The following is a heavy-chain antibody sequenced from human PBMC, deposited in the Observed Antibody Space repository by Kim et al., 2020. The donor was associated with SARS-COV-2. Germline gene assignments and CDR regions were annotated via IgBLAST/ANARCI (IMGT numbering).Heavy chain of an antibody. Sequence: GGSLRLSCAASGLTFTNAWMSWVRQAPGKGLEWVGRIKTKTDGETTDYAAPVKSRFTVSRDDSKNTVYLQMNSLKTEDTAVYYCTTGRGFGEVLTGLFLDYWGQGTLVTVSS. CDR3: TTGRGFGEVLTGLFLDY. D-gene: IGHD3-10*01. V-gene: IGHV3-15*01. CDR2: IKTKTDGETT. CDR1: GLTFTNAW. J-gene: IGHJ4*02.